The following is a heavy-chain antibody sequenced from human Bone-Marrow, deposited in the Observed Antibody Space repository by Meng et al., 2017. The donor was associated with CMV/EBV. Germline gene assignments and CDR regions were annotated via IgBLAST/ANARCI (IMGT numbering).Heavy chain of an antibody. CDR3: ARGEVFCNGGACYFDY. CDR1: GGSISWSSNDY. Sequence: SCTLSGGSISWSSNDYWGWIRQPPGKGREWIGTIYSSGSTYYSPSLKSRVTISVDTSKDQFSLKVTSVTAADTAVYYCARGEVFCNGGACYFDYWGQGTLVTVSS. CDR2: IYSSGST. J-gene: IGHJ4*02. D-gene: IGHD2-15*01. V-gene: IGHV4-39*07.